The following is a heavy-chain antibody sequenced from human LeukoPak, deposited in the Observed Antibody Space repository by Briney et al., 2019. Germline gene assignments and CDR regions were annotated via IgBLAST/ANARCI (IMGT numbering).Heavy chain of an antibody. CDR3: ARDQGYSGYDWSFDY. D-gene: IGHD5-12*01. CDR1: GFTFSSYE. V-gene: IGHV3-48*03. Sequence: GGSLRLSCAASGFTFSSYEMNWVRQAPGKGLEWVSYISSSDSTIYYADSVKGRFTISRDNAKKSLYLQMNSLRAEGTAVYYCARDQGYSGYDWSFDYWGQGTLVTVSS. J-gene: IGHJ4*02. CDR2: ISSSDSTI.